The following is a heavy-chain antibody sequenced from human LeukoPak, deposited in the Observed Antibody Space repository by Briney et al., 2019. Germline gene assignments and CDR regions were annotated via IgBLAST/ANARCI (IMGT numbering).Heavy chain of an antibody. CDR1: GYHFATYW. Sequence: GESLKISCKGSGYHFATYWIGWVRQMPGKGLVWMAIIYPDDSDTRYSPPFQGQVTISADKSISTAYLQWTSLKASDTAMYYCATLKGGQDYYFDYWGQGTLVTVSS. CDR2: IYPDDSDT. J-gene: IGHJ4*02. V-gene: IGHV5-51*01. D-gene: IGHD2-15*01. CDR3: ATLKGGQDYYFDY.